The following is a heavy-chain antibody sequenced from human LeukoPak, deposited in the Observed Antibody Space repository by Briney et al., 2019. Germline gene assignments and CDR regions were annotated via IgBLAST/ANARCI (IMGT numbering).Heavy chain of an antibody. D-gene: IGHD3-22*01. CDR2: IYSGGST. V-gene: IGHV3-53*01. Sequence: GGSLRLSCAASGFTVSSNYMSWVRQAPGKGLEWVSVIYSGGSTYYADSVKGRFTISRDNSKNTLYLQMNSLRAEDTAVYYCAKGGLYDSSGYYYFRDYYYYYMDVWGKGTTVTVSS. CDR1: GFTVSSNY. CDR3: AKGGLYDSSGYYYFRDYYYYYMDV. J-gene: IGHJ6*03.